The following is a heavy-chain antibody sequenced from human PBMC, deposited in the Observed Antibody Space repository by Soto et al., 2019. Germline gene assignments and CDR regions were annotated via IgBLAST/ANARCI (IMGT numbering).Heavy chain of an antibody. J-gene: IGHJ4*02. D-gene: IGHD4-17*01. Sequence: QVQLQESGPGLVKPPETLSLTCTVSGDSINGYYWTWIRQPAGKGLEWIGRIHPSGTTSYSPSLKRRVTMSRDTSKNHFSLRLASVTAADTAVYYCARDTVGISSPGVYWGRGTLVTVSS. CDR1: GDSINGYY. V-gene: IGHV4-4*07. CDR2: IHPSGTT. CDR3: ARDTVGISSPGVY.